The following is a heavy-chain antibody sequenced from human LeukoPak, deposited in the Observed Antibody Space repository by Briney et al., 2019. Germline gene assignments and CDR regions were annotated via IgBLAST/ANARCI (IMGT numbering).Heavy chain of an antibody. V-gene: IGHV3-20*04. CDR2: INWNGGST. CDR3: ARVSRTPNYYYSYYMDV. CDR1: GFTLDDYG. J-gene: IGHJ6*03. Sequence: GGSLRLSCAASGFTLDDYGMSWVRQAPGKGLEWVAGINWNGGSTGYADSVKGRFTISRDNAKNSLYLQMNSLRAEDTALYYCARVSRTPNYYYSYYMDVWGKGTTVTVSS. D-gene: IGHD2-2*01.